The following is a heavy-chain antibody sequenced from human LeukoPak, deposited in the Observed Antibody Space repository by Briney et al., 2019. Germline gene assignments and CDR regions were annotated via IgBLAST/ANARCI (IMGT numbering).Heavy chain of an antibody. CDR3: ARVTSIYYYYYYMDV. V-gene: IGHV4-59*11. CDR1: GGSISSHY. D-gene: IGHD2/OR15-2a*01. J-gene: IGHJ6*03. Sequence: SETLSLTCTVSGGSISSHYWSWIRQPPGKGLEWIGYIYYSGSTNYNPSLKSRVTISVDTSKNQFSLKLSSVTAADTAVYYCARVTSIYYYYYYMDVWGKGTTVTVSS. CDR2: IYYSGST.